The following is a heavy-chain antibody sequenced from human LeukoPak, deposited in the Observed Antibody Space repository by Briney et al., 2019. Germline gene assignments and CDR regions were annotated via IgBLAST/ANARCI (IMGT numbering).Heavy chain of an antibody. CDR1: VFTFISYE. D-gene: IGHD3-10*02. CDR3: AELGITMIGGV. Sequence: GGALRLSCAASVFTFISYEMNWGRQAPGKGLECVSYISRSGITIYYADSVKGRFTISRDNAKNSLYLKMNSLRAEDTAVYYCAELGITMIGGVWGKGTTVTISS. V-gene: IGHV3-48*03. CDR2: ISRSGITI. J-gene: IGHJ6*04.